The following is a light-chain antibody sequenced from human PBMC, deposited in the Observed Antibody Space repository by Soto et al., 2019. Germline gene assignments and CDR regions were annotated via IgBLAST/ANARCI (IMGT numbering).Light chain of an antibody. CDR3: QQTYNSPLT. CDR1: QSVNTY. J-gene: IGKJ4*01. V-gene: IGKV3-11*01. CDR2: DAS. Sequence: EIVLTQYPATLSLSPGKIATLSCRASQSVNTYLAWYQQNPGQAPRPLIHDASNRATGIPARFSGSGSGTDFTLTINSLQREDFATYYCQQTYNSPLTFGGGTKVDI.